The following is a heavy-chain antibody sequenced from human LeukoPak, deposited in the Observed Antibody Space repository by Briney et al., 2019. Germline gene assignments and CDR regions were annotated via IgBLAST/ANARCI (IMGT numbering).Heavy chain of an antibody. J-gene: IGHJ4*02. V-gene: IGHV3-30*02. D-gene: IGHD1-26*01. Sequence: PGGSLRLSCAASEFTFTIYAMQLVRQAPGKGLEWVAFIRYDGTSKYYADSVKGRFTISRDDSENTLYLQMNSLTAEDTAVYYCAKDLGGTFDYWGQGTLVTVSS. CDR3: AKDLGGTFDY. CDR2: IRYDGTSK. CDR1: EFTFTIYA.